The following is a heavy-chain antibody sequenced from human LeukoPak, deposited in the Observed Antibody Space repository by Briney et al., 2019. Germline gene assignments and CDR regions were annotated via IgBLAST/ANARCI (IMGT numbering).Heavy chain of an antibody. CDR3: VRVNTVVSWFDP. CDR1: GYTFTDHY. CDR2: INPNSGGT. D-gene: IGHD2-2*02. J-gene: IGHJ5*02. V-gene: IGHV1-2*02. Sequence: ASVKVSCKASGYTFTDHYIHWVRQAPGQGLEWMGWINPNSGGTKYAQKFQGRVTMTRDTSTSTAYMELSRLRSDDTAIYYCVRVNTVVSWFDPWGQGTLVTVSS.